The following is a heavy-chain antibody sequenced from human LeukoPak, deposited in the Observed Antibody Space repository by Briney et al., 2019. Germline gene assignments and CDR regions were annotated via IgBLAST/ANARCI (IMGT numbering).Heavy chain of an antibody. CDR3: AKSGYSYGHHEDYYYYYMDV. D-gene: IGHD5-18*01. CDR2: IRYDGSNK. J-gene: IGHJ6*03. V-gene: IGHV3-30*02. Sequence: GGSLRLSCAVSGFTFSSYGMHWVRQAPGKGLEWVAFIRYDGSNKYYADSVKGRFTISRDNSKNTLYLQMNSLRAEDTAVYYCAKSGYSYGHHEDYYYYYMDVWGKGTTVTVSS. CDR1: GFTFSSYG.